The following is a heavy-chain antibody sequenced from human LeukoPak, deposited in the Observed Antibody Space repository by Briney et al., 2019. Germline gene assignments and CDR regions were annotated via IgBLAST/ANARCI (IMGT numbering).Heavy chain of an antibody. CDR3: ARAGIVGATDY. CDR1: GFTFSSYS. D-gene: IGHD1-26*01. CDR2: ISSSSSTI. V-gene: IGHV3-48*01. J-gene: IGHJ4*02. Sequence: GGSLGLSCAASGFTFSSYSMNWVRQAPGKGLEWVSYISSSSSTIYYADSVKGRFTISRDNAKNSLYLQMNSLRAEDTAVYYCARAGIVGATDYWGQGTLVTVSS.